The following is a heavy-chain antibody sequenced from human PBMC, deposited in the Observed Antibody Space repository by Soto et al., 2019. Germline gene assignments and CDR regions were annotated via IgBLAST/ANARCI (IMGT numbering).Heavy chain of an antibody. CDR1: GFTFSSYA. CDR2: ISGSGGST. D-gene: IGHD2-15*01. J-gene: IGHJ5*02. Sequence: GGSLRLSCAASGFTFSSYAMSWVRQAPGKGLEWVSAISGSGGSTYYADSVKGRFTISRDNSKNTLYLQMNSLRAEDTAVYYCAKDRLAYCSGGSCSPFVHWGQGTLVTVSS. V-gene: IGHV3-23*01. CDR3: AKDRLAYCSGGSCSPFVH.